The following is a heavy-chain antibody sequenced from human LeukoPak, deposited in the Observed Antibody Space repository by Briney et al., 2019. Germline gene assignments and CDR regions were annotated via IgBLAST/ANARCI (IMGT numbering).Heavy chain of an antibody. CDR1: GCTFINYT. CDR3: ARDASIAAGDHAYYLYMDV. J-gene: IGHJ6*03. V-gene: IGHV1-69*06. CDR2: IIPIFGTA. D-gene: IGHD6-25*01. Sequence: GASVNVSCKASGCTFINYTISWVRQAPGQGLEWMGGIIPIFGTANYAQKFQGRVTITADKSTTTTYMELSSLRAEDTAVYYCARDASIAAGDHAYYLYMDVWGGGPTVTVSS.